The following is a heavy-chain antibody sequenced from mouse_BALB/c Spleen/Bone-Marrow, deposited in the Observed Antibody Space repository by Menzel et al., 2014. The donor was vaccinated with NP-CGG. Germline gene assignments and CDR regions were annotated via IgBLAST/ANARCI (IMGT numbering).Heavy chain of an antibody. CDR1: GYTFTSYW. D-gene: IGHD1-1*01. CDR2: INPSTDYT. J-gene: IGHJ3*01. Sequence: VKLQESGAELAKPGASLKMSCKASGYTFTSYWMHWVKQRPGQGLEWIGYINPSTDYTEYNQKFKDKATLTAYRSSSTAFMQLSSLTSEDSAVYYCARRAYGGSYGFAYWGQGTLVTVSA. CDR3: ARRAYGGSYGFAY. V-gene: IGHV1-7*01.